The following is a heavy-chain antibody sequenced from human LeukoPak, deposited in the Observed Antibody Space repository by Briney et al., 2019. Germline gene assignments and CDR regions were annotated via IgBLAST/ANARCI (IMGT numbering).Heavy chain of an antibody. Sequence: SETLSLTCTVSGGSISSYYWSWIRQPPGKGLEWIGYIYYSGSTNYNPSLKSRVTISVDTSKSQFSLKLSSVTAADTAVYYCARFAMVRGVTTYYFDYWGQGTLVTVSS. V-gene: IGHV4-59*08. J-gene: IGHJ4*02. CDR2: IYYSGST. CDR1: GGSISSYY. D-gene: IGHD3-10*01. CDR3: ARFAMVRGVTTYYFDY.